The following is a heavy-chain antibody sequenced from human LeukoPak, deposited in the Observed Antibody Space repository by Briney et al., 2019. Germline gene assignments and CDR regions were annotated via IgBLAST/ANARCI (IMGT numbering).Heavy chain of an antibody. V-gene: IGHV1-2*02. Sequence: ASVKVSCKASGYTFTSYYMHWVRQAPGQGLEWMGWINPNSGGTNYAQKFQGRVTMTRDTSISTAYMELSRLRSDDTAVYYCARAQRKGYCSGGSCYTETKNFDYWGQGTLVTVSS. D-gene: IGHD2-15*01. CDR1: GYTFTSYY. CDR3: ARAQRKGYCSGGSCYTETKNFDY. J-gene: IGHJ4*02. CDR2: INPNSGGT.